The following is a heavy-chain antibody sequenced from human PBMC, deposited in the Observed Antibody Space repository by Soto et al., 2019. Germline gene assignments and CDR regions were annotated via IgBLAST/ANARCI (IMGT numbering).Heavy chain of an antibody. D-gene: IGHD2-8*02. CDR3: AKATATGGGAFDI. J-gene: IGHJ3*02. Sequence: GGSRRLSCVVSRFICTSYDMGWVRQVPGKGLGWVSTILVVGSPYYADSVKGRLTISRDRSKNTVFLQMNSLTAGDTSVYYCAKATATGGGAFDICGQGTMVTVSS. V-gene: IGHV3-23*01. CDR2: ILVVGSP. CDR1: RFICTSYD.